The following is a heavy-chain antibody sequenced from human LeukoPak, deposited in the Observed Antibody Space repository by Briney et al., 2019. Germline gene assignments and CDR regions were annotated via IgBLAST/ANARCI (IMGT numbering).Heavy chain of an antibody. Sequence: PSETLSLTCTVSGGSISSSSYYWGWIRQPPGKGLEWIGEIYHSGSTNYNPSLKSRVTISVDKSKNQFSLKLSSVTAADTAVYYCARGLMVRGVRKAFDIWGQGTMVTVSS. J-gene: IGHJ3*02. CDR2: IYHSGST. CDR3: ARGLMVRGVRKAFDI. V-gene: IGHV4-39*07. CDR1: GGSISSSSYY. D-gene: IGHD3-10*01.